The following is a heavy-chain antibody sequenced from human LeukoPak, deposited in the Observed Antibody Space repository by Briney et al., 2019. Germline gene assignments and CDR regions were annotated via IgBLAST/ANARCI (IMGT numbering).Heavy chain of an antibody. CDR1: GGSISSHY. J-gene: IGHJ6*03. Sequence: PSETLSLTCTVSGGSISSHYWSWIRQPPGKGLEWIGYIYYSGSTNYNPSLKSRVTISVDTSKNQFSLKLSSVTAADTAVYYCAREVATIWDYYYYMDVWGKGTTVTVSS. V-gene: IGHV4-59*11. D-gene: IGHD5-12*01. CDR2: IYYSGST. CDR3: AREVATIWDYYYYMDV.